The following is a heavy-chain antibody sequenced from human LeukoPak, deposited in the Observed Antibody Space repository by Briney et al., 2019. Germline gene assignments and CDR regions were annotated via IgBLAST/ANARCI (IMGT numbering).Heavy chain of an antibody. CDR1: GGSISSYY. Sequence: PSETLSLTCTVSGGSISSYYWSWIRQPPGKGLEWIGYIYYSGGTNYNPSLKSRVTISVDTSKNQFSLKLSSVTAADTAVYYCARAYCGGDCYPPYNWFDPWGQGTLVTVSS. D-gene: IGHD2-21*01. V-gene: IGHV4-59*01. J-gene: IGHJ5*02. CDR2: IYYSGGT. CDR3: ARAYCGGDCYPPYNWFDP.